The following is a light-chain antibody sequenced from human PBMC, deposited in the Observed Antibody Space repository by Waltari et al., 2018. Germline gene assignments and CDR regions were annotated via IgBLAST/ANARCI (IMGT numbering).Light chain of an antibody. Sequence: IQITQSPPSLSASVGDRVTITCQSSQDINIYLNWYQQKAGKAPTLLIYDASKLETGVPSRFSGSGSGTDFTVTISSLQPEDVATYYCQQYNTLYTFGQGTKLEIK. CDR2: DAS. V-gene: IGKV1-33*01. CDR1: QDINIY. J-gene: IGKJ2*01. CDR3: QQYNTLYT.